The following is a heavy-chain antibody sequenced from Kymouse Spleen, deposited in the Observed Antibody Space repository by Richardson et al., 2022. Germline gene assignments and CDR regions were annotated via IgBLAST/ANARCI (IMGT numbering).Heavy chain of an antibody. V-gene: IGHV3-21*03. D-gene: IGHD2-21*02. Sequence: EVQLVESGGGLVKPGGSLRLSCAASGFTFSSYSMNWVRQAPGKGLEWVSSISSSSSYIYYADSVKGRFTISRDNAKNSLYLQMNSLRAEDTAVYYCARDLVVVTANYYGMDVWGQGTTVTVSS. J-gene: IGHJ6*02. CDR3: ARDLVVVTANYYGMDV. CDR1: GFTFSSYS. CDR2: ISSSSSYI.